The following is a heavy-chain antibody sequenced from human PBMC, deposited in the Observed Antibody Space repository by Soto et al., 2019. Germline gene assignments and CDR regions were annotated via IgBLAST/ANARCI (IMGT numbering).Heavy chain of an antibody. Sequence: SSVKVSCKASGGTFSSYAISWVRQAPGQGLEWMGGIIPIFGTANYAQKFQGRVTITADESTSTAYMELSSLRSEDTAVYYCAREATVYRAFDIWGQGTMVTVSS. CDR2: IIPIFGTA. D-gene: IGHD4-17*01. CDR3: AREATVYRAFDI. CDR1: GGTFSSYA. V-gene: IGHV1-69*13. J-gene: IGHJ3*02.